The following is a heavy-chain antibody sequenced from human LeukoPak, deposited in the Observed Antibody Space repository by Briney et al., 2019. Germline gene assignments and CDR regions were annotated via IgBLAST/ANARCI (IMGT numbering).Heavy chain of an antibody. V-gene: IGHV4-38-2*01. CDR2: IYHSGST. CDR1: GYSISSGYY. J-gene: IGHJ5*02. CDR3: ARVQGSCSGGSCFRPHNWFDP. D-gene: IGHD2-15*01. Sequence: SETLSLTCAVSGYSISSGYYWGWIRQPPGKGLEWIGSIYHSGSTYYNPSLKSRVTISVDTSKNQFSLKLSSVTAADTAVYYCARVQGSCSGGSCFRPHNWFDPWGQGTLVTVSS.